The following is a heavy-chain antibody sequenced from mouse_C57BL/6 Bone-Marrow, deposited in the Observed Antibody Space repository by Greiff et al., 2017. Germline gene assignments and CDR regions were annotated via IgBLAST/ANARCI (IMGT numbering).Heavy chain of an antibody. J-gene: IGHJ3*01. CDR2: ISSGSSTI. D-gene: IGHD2-4*01. CDR1: GFTFSDYG. V-gene: IGHV5-17*01. CDR3: ARPYDYDGWFAY. Sequence: EVQLVESGGGLVKPGGSLKLSCAASGFTFSDYGMHWVRQAPEKGLEWVAYISSGSSTIYYADTVKGRFTISRDNATNTLFLQMTRRRSEDTGMYYCARPYDYDGWFAYWGQGTLVTVSA.